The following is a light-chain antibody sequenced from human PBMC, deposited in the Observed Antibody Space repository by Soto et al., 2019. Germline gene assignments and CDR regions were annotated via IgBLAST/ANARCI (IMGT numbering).Light chain of an antibody. CDR3: SSSAGIYHYLV. CDR1: SSDIGGYNS. V-gene: IGLV2-8*01. Sequence: QSALTQPPSASGSPGQSVTISCTGTSSDIGGYNSVSWYQQHPGKAPRLMIYEVNKRPSGVPDRFSGSKSGCTASLTVSGLQTEDEAFYYCSSSAGIYHYLVFGGGTKLTVL. CDR2: EVN. J-gene: IGLJ3*02.